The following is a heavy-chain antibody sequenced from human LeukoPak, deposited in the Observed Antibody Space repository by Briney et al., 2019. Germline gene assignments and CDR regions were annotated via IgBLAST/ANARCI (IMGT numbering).Heavy chain of an antibody. CDR2: ISFDGRDK. J-gene: IGHJ4*02. Sequence: GGSLRLSCEASGFTLNSYIMHWVRQAPGKGLEWVALISFDGRDKQYADSVKGRFTISKDNSKNTLYLQMNSLSGDDTSMYFCARAHGGLIDYWGQGTLVTVSS. D-gene: IGHD3-16*01. CDR3: ARAHGGLIDY. V-gene: IGHV3-30*04. CDR1: GFTLNSYI.